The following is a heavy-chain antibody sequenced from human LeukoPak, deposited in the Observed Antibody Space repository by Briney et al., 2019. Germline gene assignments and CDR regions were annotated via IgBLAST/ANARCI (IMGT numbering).Heavy chain of an antibody. CDR1: GFTFSSYN. J-gene: IGHJ4*02. Sequence: GGSLRLSCAASGFTFSSYNMNWVRQAPGKGLEWVSSITSGSSYIYYADLVKGRFTISRDNAKNSLYLQMNSLRAEDTAVYYCAKDRLSGYSGGVIDYWGQGTLVTVSS. CDR3: AKDRLSGYSGGVIDY. D-gene: IGHD5-12*01. V-gene: IGHV3-21*01. CDR2: ITSGSSYI.